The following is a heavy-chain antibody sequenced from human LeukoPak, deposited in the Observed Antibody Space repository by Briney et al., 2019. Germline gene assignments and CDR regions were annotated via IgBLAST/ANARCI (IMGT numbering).Heavy chain of an antibody. CDR2: ISSSSSTI. V-gene: IGHV3-48*04. J-gene: IGHJ5*02. Sequence: GGSLRLSCAASGFTFSSYSMNWVRQAPGKGLEWVSYISSSSSTIYYADSVKGRFTISRDNAKNSLYLQMNSLRAEDTAVYYCARVVITMVRGVLITWFDPWGQGTLVTVSS. D-gene: IGHD3-10*01. CDR3: ARVVITMVRGVLITWFDP. CDR1: GFTFSSYS.